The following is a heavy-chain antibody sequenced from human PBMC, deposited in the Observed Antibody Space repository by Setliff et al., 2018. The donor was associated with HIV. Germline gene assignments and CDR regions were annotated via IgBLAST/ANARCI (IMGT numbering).Heavy chain of an antibody. Sequence: GASVKVSCKASGGTFSSYAISWVRQAPGQGLDWMGGIIPVFGTTNYAQKFQGRVTITADESTSTAYMELSSLRSEDTAVYYCAREESTEDYGSGSYGPTFPPPLIYWGQGTLVTVSS. CDR3: AREESTEDYGSGSYGPTFPPPLIY. D-gene: IGHD3-10*01. J-gene: IGHJ4*02. CDR1: GGTFSSYA. CDR2: IIPVFGTT. V-gene: IGHV1-69*13.